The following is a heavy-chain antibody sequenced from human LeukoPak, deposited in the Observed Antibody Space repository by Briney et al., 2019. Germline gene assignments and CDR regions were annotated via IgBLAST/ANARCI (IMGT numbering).Heavy chain of an antibody. D-gene: IGHD3-10*01. CDR2: INHSGST. CDR3: ARTITMVRGVIYRH. CDR1: GGSFSGYY. Sequence: SETLSLTCAVYGGSFSGYYWSWIRQPPGKGLEWIGEINHSGSTNYNPSLKSRVTISVDTSKNQFSLTLSSVTAADTAVYYCARTITMVRGVIYRHWGQGTLVTVSS. J-gene: IGHJ1*01. V-gene: IGHV4-34*01.